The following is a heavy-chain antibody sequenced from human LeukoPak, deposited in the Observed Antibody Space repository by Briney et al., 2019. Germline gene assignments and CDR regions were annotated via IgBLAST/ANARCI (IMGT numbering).Heavy chain of an antibody. Sequence: GGSLRLSCAASGFTFNAYVMHWVRQAPGKGPEWVAVVWYDGTNQYYADSVKGRFTISRDNSKNTVFLQMNSLRAEDTATYYCARDLATYSYGYIYGFWGQGTLVTVSS. V-gene: IGHV3-33*08. CDR1: GFTFNAYV. CDR2: VWYDGTNQ. D-gene: IGHD5-18*01. CDR3: ARDLATYSYGYIYGF. J-gene: IGHJ4*02.